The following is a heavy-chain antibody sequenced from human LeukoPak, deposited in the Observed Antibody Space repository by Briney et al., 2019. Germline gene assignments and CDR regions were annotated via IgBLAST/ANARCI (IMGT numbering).Heavy chain of an antibody. CDR1: GFTFSSYA. J-gene: IGHJ6*02. V-gene: IGHV3-23*01. CDR3: AKAGYYDSSGYYYYYDMDV. D-gene: IGHD3-22*01. CDR2: ISDSGGST. Sequence: GGSLRLSCAASGFTFSSYAMSWVRQAPGKGLEWVSAISDSGGSTYYADSVKGRFTISRDNSKNTLYLQINSLRAEDTAVYYCAKAGYYDSSGYYYYYDMDVWGQGTTVTVSS.